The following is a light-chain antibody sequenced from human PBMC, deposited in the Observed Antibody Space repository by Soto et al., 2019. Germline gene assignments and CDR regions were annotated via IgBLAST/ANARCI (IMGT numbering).Light chain of an antibody. CDR2: GAS. CDR1: QSVSNNY. V-gene: IGKV3-20*01. Sequence: ELVLTQSPGTLSLSPGERATISYRASQSVSNNYLAWYKQKPGQAPRLLIYGASNRATGIPDRFSGSGSGTDFTLTIRRLEPEDFAVYYCQHYGSSGTFGQGTKVDIK. CDR3: QHYGSSGT. J-gene: IGKJ1*01.